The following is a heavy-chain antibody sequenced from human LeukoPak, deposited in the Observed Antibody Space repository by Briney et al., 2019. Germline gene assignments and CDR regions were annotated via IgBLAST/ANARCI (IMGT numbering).Heavy chain of an antibody. Sequence: QAGGSLRLSCAASGFTFSSYAMSWVRQAPGKGLEWVSAMSGSGGSTYYADSVKGRFTISRDNSKNTLSLQMNSLKAEDTAVYFCAKDFTRGSYDFWGQGTLVTVSS. CDR2: MSGSGGST. J-gene: IGHJ4*02. CDR3: AKDFTRGSYDF. D-gene: IGHD1-26*01. V-gene: IGHV3-23*01. CDR1: GFTFSSYA.